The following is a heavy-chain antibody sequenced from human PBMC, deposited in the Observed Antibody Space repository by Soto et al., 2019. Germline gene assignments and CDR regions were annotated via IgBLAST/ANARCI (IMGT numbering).Heavy chain of an antibody. CDR1: GYTFTIYG. CDR3: AIALGYSGYAGMDV. CDR2: ISPDNGNT. J-gene: IGHJ6*02. Sequence: ASVKVSCKASGYTFTIYGINWVRQAPGQGLEWMGWISPDNGNTNYAQKLQGRVTMTTDTSTNTAYMELRSLRSDDTAVYYCAIALGYSGYAGMDVWGQGTKVTVYS. D-gene: IGHD5-12*01. V-gene: IGHV1-18*01.